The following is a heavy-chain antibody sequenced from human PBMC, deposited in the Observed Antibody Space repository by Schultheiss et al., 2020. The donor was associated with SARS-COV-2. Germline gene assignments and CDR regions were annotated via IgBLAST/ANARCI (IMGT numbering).Heavy chain of an antibody. Sequence: LRLSCTVSGGSISSGGYYWSWIRQHPGKGLEWIGYIYYSGSTYYNPSLKSRVTISVDTSKNQFSLKLSSVTAADTAVYYCARVRLVRGVISYYFDYWGQGTLVTVSS. J-gene: IGHJ4*02. CDR3: ARVRLVRGVISYYFDY. V-gene: IGHV4-31*03. D-gene: IGHD3-10*01. CDR1: GGSISSGGYY. CDR2: IYYSGST.